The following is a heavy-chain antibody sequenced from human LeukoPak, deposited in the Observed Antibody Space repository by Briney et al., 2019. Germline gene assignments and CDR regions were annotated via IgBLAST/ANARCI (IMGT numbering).Heavy chain of an antibody. V-gene: IGHV3-23*01. D-gene: IGHD1-14*01. CDR1: GFTFSSYA. CDR2: ISGSGGST. Sequence: GGSLRLSCAASGFTFSSYAMSWVRQAPGKGLEWVSAISGSGGSTNYADSVKGRFTISRDNSKISRDNSKNTLYLQMSSLRAEDTAVYYCAILPPSDHEGDYYYYYYMDVWGKGTTVTVSS. CDR3: AILPPSDHEGDYYYYYYMDV. J-gene: IGHJ6*03.